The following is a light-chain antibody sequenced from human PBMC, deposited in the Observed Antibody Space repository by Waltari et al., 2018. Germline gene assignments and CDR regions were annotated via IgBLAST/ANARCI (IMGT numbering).Light chain of an antibody. CDR2: RVS. CDR1: QSLVHSDGNTY. CDR3: MQGTHWPWT. Sequence: DVVMTQSPLSLPVTLGQPASISCRSSQSLVHSDGNTYWNWFQQRPGQSPRRLFYRVSNRDSGVPDRFSGSGSGTDFTLKISRVEAEDVGVYYCMQGTHWPWTFAQGTKVEIK. J-gene: IGKJ1*01. V-gene: IGKV2-30*02.